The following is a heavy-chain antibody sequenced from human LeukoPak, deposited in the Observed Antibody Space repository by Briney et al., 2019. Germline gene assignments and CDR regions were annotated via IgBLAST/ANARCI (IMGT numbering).Heavy chain of an antibody. Sequence: QAGGSLRLSCAASGCTFSNYGIHWVRQAPGKGLGWVALIRYDGSNKYYADSVRGRFTISRDNSKNTVYLQMNSLRGEDTAVYYCARAGNENSSGYYYWGQGTLVTVSS. CDR2: IRYDGSNK. J-gene: IGHJ4*02. CDR3: ARAGNENSSGYYY. D-gene: IGHD6-19*01. CDR1: GCTFSNYG. V-gene: IGHV3-33*01.